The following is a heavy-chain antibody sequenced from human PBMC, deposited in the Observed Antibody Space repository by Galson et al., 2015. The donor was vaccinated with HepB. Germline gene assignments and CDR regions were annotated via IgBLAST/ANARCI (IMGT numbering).Heavy chain of an antibody. Sequence: LSLTCTVTGGSLSSYYWRWIRQPPGKGLEWIGYIYYSGCTNYNPSLKSRVTISVDTSKNQFSLKLSNVTAADTAVYYCARANQLLSSYPFSYWYFDLWGRGTLVTVSS. CDR1: GGSLSSYY. V-gene: IGHV4-59*01. D-gene: IGHD2-2*01. CDR3: ARANQLLSSYPFSYWYFDL. J-gene: IGHJ2*01. CDR2: IYYSGCT.